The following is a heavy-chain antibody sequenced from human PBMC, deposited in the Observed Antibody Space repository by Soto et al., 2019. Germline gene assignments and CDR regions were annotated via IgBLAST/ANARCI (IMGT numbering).Heavy chain of an antibody. CDR2: ISSSGSTI. CDR3: ARSYQRLYYFGY. Sequence: GGPLRLSCAASGFTFSDYYMSWIRQARGKGLEWVAYISSSGSTIYYAYSVKGRFTISRDNAKNSLYLQMNSLRAEYTAVYYCARSYQRLYYFGYRGQGTLVTVSS. J-gene: IGHJ4*02. CDR1: GFTFSDYY. V-gene: IGHV3-11*01. D-gene: IGHD2-2*01.